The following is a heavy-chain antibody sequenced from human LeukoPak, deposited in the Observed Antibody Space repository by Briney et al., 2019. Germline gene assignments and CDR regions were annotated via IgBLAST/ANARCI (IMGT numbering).Heavy chain of an antibody. V-gene: IGHV3-23*01. D-gene: IGHD4-17*01. CDR3: AKDPGYGDYGDWYFDF. CDR1: GFTFRNYV. Sequence: GGSLRLSCAASGFTFRNYVMSWVRQAPGKGLEWVAGISLSGDNTYAADSVKGRFTISRDNSKNTLSLQMNSLRAEDTAVYYCAKDPGYGDYGDWYFDFWGRGILVTVSS. CDR2: ISLSGDNT. J-gene: IGHJ2*01.